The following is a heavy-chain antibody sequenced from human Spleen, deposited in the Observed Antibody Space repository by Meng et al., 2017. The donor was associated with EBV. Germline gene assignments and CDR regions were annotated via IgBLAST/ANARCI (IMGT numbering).Heavy chain of an antibody. Sequence: QITLKESGPTLVKPTPTLTLTCTFPGFSPSTRGVGVGWIRQPPGKALEWLALIYWDDDKRYSPSLKSRLTITKDTSKNQVVLTMTNMDPVDAATYYCAHIIAARPFDYWGQGTLVTVSS. V-gene: IGHV2-5*02. CDR1: GFSPSTRGVG. J-gene: IGHJ4*02. CDR3: AHIIAARPFDY. D-gene: IGHD6-6*01. CDR2: IYWDDDK.